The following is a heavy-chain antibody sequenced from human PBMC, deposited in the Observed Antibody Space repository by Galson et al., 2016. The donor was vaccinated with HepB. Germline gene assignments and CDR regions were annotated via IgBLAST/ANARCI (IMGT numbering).Heavy chain of an antibody. D-gene: IGHD1/OR15-1a*01. CDR2: TYYRSTWNN. J-gene: IGHJ5*02. CDR1: GDSVSSITGV. V-gene: IGHV6-1*01. CDR3: ARDSPGNSFFDP. Sequence: CAISGDSVSSITGVWNWIRQTPSRGLEWLGRTYYRSTWNNHYAESVRGRIAINPDTSKNQFSLQLESVTPEDTGIYFCARDSPGNSFFDPWGQGTLVTVSS.